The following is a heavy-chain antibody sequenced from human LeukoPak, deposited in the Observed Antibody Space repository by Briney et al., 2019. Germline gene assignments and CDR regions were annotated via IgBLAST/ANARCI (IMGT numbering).Heavy chain of an antibody. J-gene: IGHJ4*02. CDR3: ARDRGWSQTYGSGTYGLDY. Sequence: GGSLRLPCAASGFTFDVYAMHWVRQAPGKGLWWVSAISGSGGSTYYADSVKGRFTISRENSKNTVYLQMNSLTAEDTAVYYCARDRGWSQTYGSGTYGLDYWGQGTLVTVSS. D-gene: IGHD3-10*01. CDR2: ISGSGGST. V-gene: IGHV3-23*01. CDR1: GFTFDVYA.